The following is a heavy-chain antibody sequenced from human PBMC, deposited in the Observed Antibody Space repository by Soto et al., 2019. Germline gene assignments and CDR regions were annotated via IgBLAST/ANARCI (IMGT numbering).Heavy chain of an antibody. Sequence: GASVKVSCKASGYTFTSYGISWVRQAPGQGLEWMGWISAYSGNTNYAQKLQGRVTMTTDTSTSTAYMELRSLRSDDTAVYYCAREGRYCSSTSCYTSPYYYYGMDVWGQGTTVTVSS. CDR1: GYTFTSYG. CDR3: AREGRYCSSTSCYTSPYYYYGMDV. CDR2: ISAYSGNT. D-gene: IGHD2-2*02. V-gene: IGHV1-18*01. J-gene: IGHJ6*02.